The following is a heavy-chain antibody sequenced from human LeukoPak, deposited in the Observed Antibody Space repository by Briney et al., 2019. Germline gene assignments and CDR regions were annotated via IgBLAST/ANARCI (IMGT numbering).Heavy chain of an antibody. CDR2: IYYSGST. CDR3: ARGPKLTSKYFQH. Sequence: SETLSLTCTVSGGSIGSGDYYWSWIRQPPGKGLEWIGYIYYSGSTYYNPSLKSRVTISVDTSKNQFSLKLSSVTAADTAVYYCARGPKLTSKYFQHWGQGTLVTVSS. J-gene: IGHJ1*01. D-gene: IGHD1-26*01. V-gene: IGHV4-30-4*01. CDR1: GGSIGSGDYY.